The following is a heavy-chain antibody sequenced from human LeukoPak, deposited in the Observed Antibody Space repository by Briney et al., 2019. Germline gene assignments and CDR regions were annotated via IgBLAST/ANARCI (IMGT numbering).Heavy chain of an antibody. D-gene: IGHD3-10*01. CDR3: ARGSYHELSSFDY. J-gene: IGHJ4*02. CDR1: GGSTSSYY. V-gene: IGHV4-59*08. CDR2: IYNSGST. Sequence: SETLSLTCTVSGGSTSSYYWSWIRQPPETGLEWIRYIYNSGSTNYNPSLKSRVTISVDTSKNQFFLRLSSVTAADTAVYYCARGSYHELSSFDYWGQGTLVTVSS.